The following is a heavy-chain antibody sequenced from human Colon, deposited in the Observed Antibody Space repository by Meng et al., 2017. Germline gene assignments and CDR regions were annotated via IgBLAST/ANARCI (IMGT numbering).Heavy chain of an antibody. V-gene: IGHV4-31*03. CDR1: GGSISSGGYY. J-gene: IGHJ4*02. Sequence: QVQLQESGPGLVKPSQTQALTGTVSGGSISSGGYYWSWIRQHPGKALEWIGYIYYSGSTYYNPSLKSRVSISVDTSKNQISLNLSSVTAADTAVYFCAREGGVTSPLDYWGQGTLVTVSS. CDR3: AREGGVTSPLDY. D-gene: IGHD4-17*01. CDR2: IYYSGST.